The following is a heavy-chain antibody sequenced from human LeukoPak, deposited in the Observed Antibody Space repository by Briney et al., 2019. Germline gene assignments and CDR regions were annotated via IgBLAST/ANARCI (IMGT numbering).Heavy chain of an antibody. Sequence: SETLSLTCAVSGGSISSGGYSWSWIRQPPGKGLEWIGSVYYTGASYYNPSLKSRVTISIDTSKNHFSLNLTSVTAADTAVYYCARGAPPQNWGQGALVTVSS. CDR1: GGSISSGGYS. J-gene: IGHJ4*02. CDR2: VYYTGAS. V-gene: IGHV4-39*07. CDR3: ARGAPPQN.